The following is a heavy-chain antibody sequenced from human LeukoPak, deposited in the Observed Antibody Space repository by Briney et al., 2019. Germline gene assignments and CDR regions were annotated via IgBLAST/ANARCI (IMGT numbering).Heavy chain of an antibody. V-gene: IGHV4-59*12. CDR3: ARVSSSWYQDWYFDL. J-gene: IGHJ2*01. Sequence: SETLSLTCTVSGGSISSYYWSWIRQPPGKGLEWIGYIYYSGSTNYKPSLKSRVTMSVDTSKNQFSLKLSSVTAADTAVYYCARVSSSWYQDWYFDLWGRGTLVTVSS. CDR2: IYYSGST. CDR1: GGSISSYY. D-gene: IGHD6-13*01.